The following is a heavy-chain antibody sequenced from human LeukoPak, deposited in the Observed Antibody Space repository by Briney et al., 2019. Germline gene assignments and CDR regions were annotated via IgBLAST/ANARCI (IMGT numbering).Heavy chain of an antibody. CDR3: ASGWSYYFDY. CDR2: IYSSGST. J-gene: IGHJ4*02. V-gene: IGHV4-4*07. CDR1: GGFISSYY. D-gene: IGHD6-19*01. Sequence: SETLSLTCTVSGGFISSYYWSWIRQPAGKGLEWIGRIYSSGSTNYNPSFKSRVTMSVDTSKNQFSLKLSSVTAADTAVYYCASGWSYYFDYCGQGTLVTVSS.